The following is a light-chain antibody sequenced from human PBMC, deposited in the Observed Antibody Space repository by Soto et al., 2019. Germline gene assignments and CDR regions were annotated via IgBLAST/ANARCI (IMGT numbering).Light chain of an antibody. J-gene: IGKJ2*01. CDR3: HQYGSSPYT. V-gene: IGKV3-20*01. CDR1: QSVSSSY. Sequence: EIVLTQSPGTLSLSPGERATLSCRASQSVSSSYLALYQQKPGQAPRLLIYCASSRATGIPDRFSGSGSGTDFTLTISRLEPEDFAVYYCHQYGSSPYTFGQGTKLEIK. CDR2: CAS.